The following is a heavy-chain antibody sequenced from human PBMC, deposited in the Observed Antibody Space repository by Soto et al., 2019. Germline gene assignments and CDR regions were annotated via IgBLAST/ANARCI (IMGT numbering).Heavy chain of an antibody. V-gene: IGHV3-23*01. D-gene: IGHD6-6*01. Sequence: GGSLRLSCAASGFTFSTYALTWVRQAAGKGLEWVSVINSGGSTNFADSVKGRFTVSRDNSKNTLYLQMNSLRAEDTAIYYCAKDLSSSTRDYSYYYRMDVWGQGTTVIVSS. CDR3: AKDLSSSTRDYSYYYRMDV. J-gene: IGHJ6*02. CDR1: GFTFSTYA. CDR2: INSGGST.